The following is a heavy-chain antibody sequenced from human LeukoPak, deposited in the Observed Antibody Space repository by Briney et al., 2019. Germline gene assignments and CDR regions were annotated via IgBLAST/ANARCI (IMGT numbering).Heavy chain of an antibody. V-gene: IGHV1-46*01. CDR2: INPSGGST. CDR1: GYTFTSYY. CDR3: ARDLYCSGGSCYHDAFDI. Sequence: ASVKVSCKASGYTFTSYYMHWVRQAPGQGLEWMGIINPSGGSTSYVQKFQGRVTMTRDTSTGTVYMELSSLRSEDTAVYYCARDLYCSGGSCYHDAFDIWGQGTMVTVSS. D-gene: IGHD2-15*01. J-gene: IGHJ3*02.